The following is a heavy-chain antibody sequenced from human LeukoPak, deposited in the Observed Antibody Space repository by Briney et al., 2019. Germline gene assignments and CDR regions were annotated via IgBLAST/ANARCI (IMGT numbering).Heavy chain of an antibody. CDR2: ISYDGSNK. D-gene: IGHD3-10*01. CDR1: GFTFSSYA. J-gene: IGHJ3*02. CDR3: LSWFGELRDAFDI. Sequence: GGSLRLSCAASGFTFSSYAMHWVRQAPGKGLEWVAVISYDGSNKYYADSVKGRFTISRDNSKNTLDLQMNSLRAEDTAVYYCLSWFGELRDAFDIWGQGTMVTVSS. V-gene: IGHV3-30*04.